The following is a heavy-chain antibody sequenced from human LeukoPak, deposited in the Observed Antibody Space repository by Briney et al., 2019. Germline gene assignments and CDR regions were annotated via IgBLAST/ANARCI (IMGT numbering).Heavy chain of an antibody. CDR2: ISYDGSNN. Sequence: PGRSLRLSCAASGFTFTSYAMHWVRQAPGKGLEWVAVISYDGSNNYYADSVKGRFTISRDSSQNTLYLQMNSLRPEDTAVYYCARGSHSGYDYFNYWGQGTLVTVSS. CDR1: GFTFTSYA. V-gene: IGHV3-30-3*01. J-gene: IGHJ4*02. CDR3: ARGSHSGYDYFNY. D-gene: IGHD5-12*01.